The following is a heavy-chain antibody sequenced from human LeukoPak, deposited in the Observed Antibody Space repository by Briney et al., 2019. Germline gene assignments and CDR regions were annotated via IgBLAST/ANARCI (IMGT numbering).Heavy chain of an antibody. D-gene: IGHD5-18*01. CDR1: GFTFSSYA. Sequence: GGSLRLSCAASGFTFSSYAMSWVRQAPGKGLEWVAVIRYDGSNKYYADSVKGRFTISRDNSKNTLYLQMNSLRAEDTAVYYCARGYSYGLYYFDYWGQGTLVTVSS. CDR2: IRYDGSNK. V-gene: IGHV3-33*08. CDR3: ARGYSYGLYYFDY. J-gene: IGHJ4*02.